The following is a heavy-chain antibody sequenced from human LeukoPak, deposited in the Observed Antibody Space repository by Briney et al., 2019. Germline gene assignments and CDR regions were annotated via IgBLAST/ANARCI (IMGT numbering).Heavy chain of an antibody. J-gene: IGHJ3*02. Sequence: ASVKVSCKASGYTFTSYYMHWGRQAPGQGFEWREIINPSGGSTSYAQKFQGRVTMTRDTSTSTVYMELSSLRSEDTAVYYCARGSTVTTKLGAFDIWGQGTMVTVSS. CDR1: GYTFTSYY. V-gene: IGHV1-46*01. D-gene: IGHD4-17*01. CDR3: ARGSTVTTKLGAFDI. CDR2: INPSGGST.